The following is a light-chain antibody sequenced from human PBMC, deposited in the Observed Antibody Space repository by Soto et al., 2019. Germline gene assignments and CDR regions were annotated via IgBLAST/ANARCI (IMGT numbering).Light chain of an antibody. CDR1: QGISRY. J-gene: IGKJ1*01. V-gene: IGKV1-5*03. CDR3: QQYSTYSRA. Sequence: IQLTQSPSSLSASVGDRVTITCRASQGISRYLAWYQQEPGKAPNLLIYKASSLESGVPSRFSGSGYGTEFTLTISSLQPEDFATFYCQQYSTYSRAFGQGTKVDIK. CDR2: KAS.